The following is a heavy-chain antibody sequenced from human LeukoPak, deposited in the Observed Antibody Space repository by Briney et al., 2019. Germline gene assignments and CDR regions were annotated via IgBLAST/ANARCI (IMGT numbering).Heavy chain of an antibody. CDR1: GFTFSSYE. J-gene: IGHJ6*03. Sequence: RGSLRLSCAASGFTFSSYEMNWVRQAPGKGLEWFSYISSSGSTIYYADSVKGRFTISRDNAKNSLYLQMNSLRAEDTAVYYCARVGPGYCSGGSCYQYYYMDVWGKGTTVTVSS. D-gene: IGHD2-15*01. CDR3: ARVGPGYCSGGSCYQYYYMDV. CDR2: ISSSGSTI. V-gene: IGHV3-48*03.